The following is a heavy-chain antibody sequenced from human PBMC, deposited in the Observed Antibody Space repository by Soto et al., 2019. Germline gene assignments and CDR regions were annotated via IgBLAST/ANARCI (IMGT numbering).Heavy chain of an antibody. D-gene: IGHD6-13*01. CDR1: GGTFSSYA. J-gene: IGHJ6*02. Sequence: SVKVSCKASGGTFSSYAISWVRQAPGQGLEWMGGIIPIFGTANYAQKFQGRVTITADESTSTAYMELSSLRSEDTAVYYCASGAAAGTYEGYYYYYGMDVWGQGTTVTVSS. CDR3: ASGAAAGTYEGYYYYYGMDV. CDR2: IIPIFGTA. V-gene: IGHV1-69*13.